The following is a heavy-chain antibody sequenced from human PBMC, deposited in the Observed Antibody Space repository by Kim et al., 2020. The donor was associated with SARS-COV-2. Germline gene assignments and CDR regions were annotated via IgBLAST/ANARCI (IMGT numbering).Heavy chain of an antibody. D-gene: IGHD1-26*01. J-gene: IGHJ3*01. Sequence: TRYNPSLRSRVTTTGATSKNQISLKLTSVTAAETAVYYCARYGLSGKAFDVWGQGTLVPVSS. CDR2: T. V-gene: IGHV4-59*10. CDR3: ARYGLSGKAFDV.